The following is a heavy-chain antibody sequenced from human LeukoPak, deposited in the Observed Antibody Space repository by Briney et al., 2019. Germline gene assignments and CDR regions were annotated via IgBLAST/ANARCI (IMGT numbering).Heavy chain of an antibody. CDR1: GFTFSSYA. CDR3: AKVSFDMIVVVITPYDY. Sequence: GGSLRLSCAASGFTFSSYAMSWVRQAPGKGLEWVSAISGSGGSTYYADSVKGRFTISRDNSKNTLYLQMNSLRAEGTAVYYCAKVSFDMIVVVITPYDYWGQGTLVTVSS. D-gene: IGHD3-22*01. V-gene: IGHV3-23*01. J-gene: IGHJ4*02. CDR2: ISGSGGST.